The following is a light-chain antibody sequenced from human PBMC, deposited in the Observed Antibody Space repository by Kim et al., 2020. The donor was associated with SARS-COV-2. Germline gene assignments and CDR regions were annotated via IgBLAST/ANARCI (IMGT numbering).Light chain of an antibody. J-gene: IGKJ2*01. CDR3: QQYDNLLPMYT. CDR1: QEISNY. V-gene: IGKV1-33*01. Sequence: DIQMTQSPSSLSASVGERVTITCQASQEISNYLNWYQQKPGKAPKLLIYDASNLETGVPSRFSGSGSGTDFTFTISSLQPEDIATYYCQQYDNLLPMYTFGQGTKLEI. CDR2: DAS.